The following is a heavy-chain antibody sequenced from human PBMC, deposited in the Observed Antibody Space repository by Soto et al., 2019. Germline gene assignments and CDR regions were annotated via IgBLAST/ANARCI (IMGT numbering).Heavy chain of an antibody. D-gene: IGHD6-13*01. CDR1: GFPFDTYV. CDR2: IWFDGNNK. CDR3: ARDNNAYSPLASDYYYGVDV. Sequence: PGGSLRLSCAASGFPFDTYVIHWVRQAPGKGLEWVALIWFDGNNKYYADSVRGRFTISRDNSKNMLFLQMNSLTADDTAVYYCARDNNAYSPLASDYYYGVDVWGQGTAVTVSS. V-gene: IGHV3-33*01. J-gene: IGHJ6*02.